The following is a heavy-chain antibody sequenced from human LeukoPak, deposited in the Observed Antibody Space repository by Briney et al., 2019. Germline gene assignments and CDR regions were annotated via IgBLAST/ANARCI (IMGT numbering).Heavy chain of an antibody. CDR2: INPNSGGT. Sequence: ASVKVSCKASGYTFTGYYMHWVRQAPGQGLEGRGRINPNSGGTNYAQKFQGRVTMTRDTSISTAYMELSRLRSDDTAVYYCARVQLRFLEWLLYPWGQGTLVTVSS. CDR1: GYTFTGYY. CDR3: ARVQLRFLEWLLYP. J-gene: IGHJ5*02. D-gene: IGHD3-3*01. V-gene: IGHV1-2*06.